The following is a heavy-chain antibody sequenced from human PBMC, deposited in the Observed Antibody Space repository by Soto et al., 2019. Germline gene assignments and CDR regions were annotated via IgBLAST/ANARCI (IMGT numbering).Heavy chain of an antibody. J-gene: IGHJ4*02. D-gene: IGHD3-22*01. CDR2: ISSSSSYI. CDR1: GFTFSSYS. CDR3: ATEKPYFDTGGYYY. V-gene: IGHV3-21*01. Sequence: EVQLVESGGGLVKPGGSLRLSCAASGFTFSSYSMNWVRQAPGKGLEWVSSISSSSSYIYYADSVKGRFTISRDNAKNSLYLQMTSLTAEDTAVYYCATEKPYFDTGGYYYWGQGTLVTVSS.